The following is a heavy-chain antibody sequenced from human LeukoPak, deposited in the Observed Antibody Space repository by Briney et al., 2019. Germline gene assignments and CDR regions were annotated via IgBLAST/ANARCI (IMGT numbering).Heavy chain of an antibody. CDR2: ISGSGGST. J-gene: IGHJ6*02. D-gene: IGHD3-16*02. CDR1: GFTFSSYE. V-gene: IGHV3-23*01. CDR3: AKTSVYSYYYYGMDV. Sequence: GALRLSCAASGFTFSSYEMNWVRQAPGKGLEWVSAISGSGGSTYYADSVKGRFTISRDNSKNTLYLQMNSLRAEDTAVYYCAKTSVYSYYYYGMDVWGQGTTVTVSS.